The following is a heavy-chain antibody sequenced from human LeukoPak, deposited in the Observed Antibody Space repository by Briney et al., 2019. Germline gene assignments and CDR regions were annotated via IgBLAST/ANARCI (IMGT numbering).Heavy chain of an antibody. CDR2: ISGSGGST. J-gene: IGHJ3*02. CDR3: AKGPSTPILTGYPNDAFDI. Sequence: GGSLRLSCAASGLTFSSYAMSWVRQAPGKGLEWVSAISGSGGSTYYADSVKGRFTISRDNSKNMLYLQMNSLRAEDTAVYYCAKGPSTPILTGYPNDAFDIWGQGTMVTVSS. CDR1: GLTFSSYA. D-gene: IGHD3-9*01. V-gene: IGHV3-23*01.